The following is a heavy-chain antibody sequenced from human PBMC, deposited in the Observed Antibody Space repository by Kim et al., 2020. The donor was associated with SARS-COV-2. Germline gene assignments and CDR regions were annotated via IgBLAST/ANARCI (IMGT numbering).Heavy chain of an antibody. Sequence: GGSLRLSCVASGFTFTNYAMNWVRQAPGKGLEWVSVVSDSAGSTNYADSVKGRFTISRDNSKNTLYLQMNSLRAEDTAIYYCAKDIAANKPYYFDYWGQGTLVTVSS. D-gene: IGHD6-6*01. CDR1: GFTFTNYA. CDR2: VSDSAGST. J-gene: IGHJ4*02. CDR3: AKDIAANKPYYFDY. V-gene: IGHV3-23*01.